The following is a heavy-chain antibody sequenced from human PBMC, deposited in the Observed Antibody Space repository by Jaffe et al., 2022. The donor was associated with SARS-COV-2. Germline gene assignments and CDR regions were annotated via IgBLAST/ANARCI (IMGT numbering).Heavy chain of an antibody. CDR2: INHSGST. J-gene: IGHJ2*01. Sequence: QVQLQQWGAGLLKPSETLSLTCAVYGGSFSGYYWSWIRQPPGKGLEWIGEINHSGSTNYNPSLKSRVTISVDTSKNQFSLKLSSVTAADTAVYYCARPMIVVEVADWYFDLWGRGTLVTVSS. CDR3: ARPMIVVEVADWYFDL. V-gene: IGHV4-34*01. D-gene: IGHD3-22*01. CDR1: GGSFSGYY.